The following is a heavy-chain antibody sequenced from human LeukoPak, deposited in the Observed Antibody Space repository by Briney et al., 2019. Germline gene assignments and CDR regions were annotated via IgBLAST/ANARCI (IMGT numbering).Heavy chain of an antibody. V-gene: IGHV3-30*18. J-gene: IGHJ4*02. CDR2: ISYDGSNK. D-gene: IGHD3-22*01. CDR3: AKGHPDTTMTCDY. Sequence: PGRSLRLSCAASGFTFSSYGMHWVRQAPGKGLEWVAVISYDGSNKYYADSVKGRFTISRDNSKNTLYLQMNSLRAEDTAVYYCAKGHPDTTMTCDYWGQGTLVTVSS. CDR1: GFTFSSYG.